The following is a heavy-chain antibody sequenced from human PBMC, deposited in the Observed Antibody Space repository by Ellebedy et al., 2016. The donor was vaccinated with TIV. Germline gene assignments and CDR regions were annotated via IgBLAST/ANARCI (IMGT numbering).Heavy chain of an antibody. Sequence: GGSLRLSCAASGFTFISSAMSWVRQAPGKGLEWVSGISWNSGSIGYADSVKGRFTISRANAKNSLYLQMNSLRAEDTALYYCAKGYYYDSSGYYYELATFDYWGQGTLVTVSS. D-gene: IGHD3-22*01. CDR3: AKGYYYDSSGYYYELATFDY. V-gene: IGHV3-9*01. CDR2: ISWNSGSI. J-gene: IGHJ4*02. CDR1: GFTFISSA.